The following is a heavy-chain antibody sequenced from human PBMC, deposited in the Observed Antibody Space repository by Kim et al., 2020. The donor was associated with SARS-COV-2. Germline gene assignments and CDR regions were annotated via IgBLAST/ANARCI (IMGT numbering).Heavy chain of an antibody. CDR3: ATDGI. D-gene: IGHD1-20*01. V-gene: IGHV1-24*01. CDR2: FDPADGEP. J-gene: IGHJ4*02. Sequence: FDPADGEPIYAQKFQGRVTMTEDTSTDTAYMELSSLRSEDTAVYYCATDGIWGQGTLVTVSS.